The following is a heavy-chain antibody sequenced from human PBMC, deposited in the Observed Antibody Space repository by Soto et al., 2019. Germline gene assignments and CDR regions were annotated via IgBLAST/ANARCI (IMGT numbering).Heavy chain of an antibody. D-gene: IGHD3-22*01. V-gene: IGHV3-48*01. CDR2: IGSSSVTI. CDR1: GFTLSNYV. CDR3: ARALYYYDSSGYSYPTDY. J-gene: IGHJ4*02. Sequence: PGGSLRLSCAASGFTLSNYVMNWVRQAPGKGLEWISCIGSSSVTIFHADSVKGRFTISRDSAKNSLYLQMNSLRAEDTAVYYCARALYYYDSSGYSYPTDYWGQGTLVTVSS.